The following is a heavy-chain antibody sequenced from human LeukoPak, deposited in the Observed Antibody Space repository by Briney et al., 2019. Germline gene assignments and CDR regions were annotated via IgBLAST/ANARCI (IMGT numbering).Heavy chain of an antibody. CDR1: GLTFSTYG. CDR3: AKDAATEDYYYYYMDV. J-gene: IGHJ6*03. V-gene: IGHV3-23*01. CDR2: ITGDATST. D-gene: IGHD2-15*01. Sequence: QSGGSLRLSCAASGLTFSTYGMHWVRQAPGKGLEWVSGITGDATSTYYSDSVKGRFTISRDNSKNTLYLQMNSLRAEDTAVYYCAKDAATEDYYYYYMDVWGKGTTVTISS.